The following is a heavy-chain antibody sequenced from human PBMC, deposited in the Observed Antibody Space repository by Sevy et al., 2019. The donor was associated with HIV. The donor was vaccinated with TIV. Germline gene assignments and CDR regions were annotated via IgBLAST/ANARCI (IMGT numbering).Heavy chain of an antibody. CDR2: IRRKAFGGTT. J-gene: IGHJ4*02. CDR1: GLIYGDYA. Sequence: GGSLRLSCIASGLIYGDYAMNWVRQAPGKGLEWVGFIRRKAFGGTTQYAASVKGRFTISRDDSKSIAYLQMNSLKTEDTAVYYCPRGGSMTILSPWDYWGQGTLVTVSS. D-gene: IGHD3-3*01. V-gene: IGHV3-49*04. CDR3: PRGGSMTILSPWDY.